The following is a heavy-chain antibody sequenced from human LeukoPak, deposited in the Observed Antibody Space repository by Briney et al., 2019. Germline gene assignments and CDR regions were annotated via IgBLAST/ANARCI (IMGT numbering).Heavy chain of an antibody. CDR1: GFTFDDYA. D-gene: IGHD3-3*01. Sequence: GRSLRLSCAASGFTFDDYAMSWVRQAPGKGLEWVSAISGSGGSTYYADSVKGRFTISRDNSKNTLYLQMNSLRAEDTAVYYCAKDPPQTHDTIFGVFDYWGQGTLVTVSS. CDR2: ISGSGGST. V-gene: IGHV3-23*01. CDR3: AKDPPQTHDTIFGVFDY. J-gene: IGHJ4*02.